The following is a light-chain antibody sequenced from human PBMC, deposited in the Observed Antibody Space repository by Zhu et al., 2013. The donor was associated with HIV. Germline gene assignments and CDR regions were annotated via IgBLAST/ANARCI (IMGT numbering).Light chain of an antibody. CDR2: QDS. J-gene: IGLJ2*01. Sequence: SYELTQPPSVSVSPGQTVSITCSGDKLGDKYACWYQQKPGQSTVLVIYQDSNRPSGIPERFSGSNSGNTATLTISGTQAMDEADYYCQAWDSSTAHVVFGGGTKLTVL. V-gene: IGLV3-1*01. CDR3: QAWDSSTAHVV. CDR1: KLGDKY.